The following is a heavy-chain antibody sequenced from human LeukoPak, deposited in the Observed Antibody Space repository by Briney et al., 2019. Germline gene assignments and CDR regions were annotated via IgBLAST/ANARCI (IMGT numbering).Heavy chain of an antibody. CDR1: GGSMSVGRSY. Sequence: PSETLSLTCTVSGGSMSVGRSYWGWVRQPPGKGLEWIASIYYDGTTYYYPSLNSLVTISMDSSKNHFSLEVKSVTAADTAMYYCGTGGGIAVSHVWGQGIMVAVST. CDR3: GTGGGIAVSHV. CDR2: IYYDGTT. J-gene: IGHJ4*02. D-gene: IGHD6-19*01. V-gene: IGHV4-39*07.